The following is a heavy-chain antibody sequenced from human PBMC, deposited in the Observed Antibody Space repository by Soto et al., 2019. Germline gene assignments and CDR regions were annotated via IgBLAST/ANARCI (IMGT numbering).Heavy chain of an antibody. D-gene: IGHD2-21*01. CDR3: ARVPREGGGDCYSGSTIDF. Sequence: ASVKVSCKASGYTFISYGISWVRQAPGQGLECMGWISGYNGNTNYAQKLQGRVTMTTDTSTSTAYMELRSLRSDDTAVYYCARVPREGGGDCYSGSTIDFWGQGTLVTVAS. V-gene: IGHV1-18*01. CDR1: GYTFISYG. CDR2: ISGYNGNT. J-gene: IGHJ4*02.